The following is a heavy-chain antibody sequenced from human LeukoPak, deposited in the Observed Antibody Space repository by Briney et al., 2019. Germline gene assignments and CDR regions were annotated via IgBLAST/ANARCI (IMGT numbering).Heavy chain of an antibody. D-gene: IGHD2-21*01. Sequence: SETLSLTCAVSGYSISSGYYWGWIRQPPGKGLEWIGSIYHSGSTYYNPSLKSRVTISVDTSKNQFSLKLSSVTAADTAVYYCARCGGSSYYWGQGTLVTVSS. J-gene: IGHJ4*02. CDR1: GYSISSGYY. CDR2: IYHSGST. CDR3: ARCGGSSYY. V-gene: IGHV4-38-2*01.